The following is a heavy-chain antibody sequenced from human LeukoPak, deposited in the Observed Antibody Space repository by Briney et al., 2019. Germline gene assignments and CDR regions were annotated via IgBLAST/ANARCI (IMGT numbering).Heavy chain of an antibody. J-gene: IGHJ6*02. V-gene: IGHV4-31*03. CDR3: ARSLGKYYYYYYGMDV. D-gene: IGHD2-15*01. CDR1: GGSISSGGYY. Sequence: SQTLSLTCTVSGGSISSGGYYWSWIRQHPGKGLEWIGYIYYSGSTYYNPSLKSRVTISVDTSKNQFSLKLSSVTAADTAVYYCARSLGKYYYYYYGMDVWGQGTTVTVSS. CDR2: IYYSGST.